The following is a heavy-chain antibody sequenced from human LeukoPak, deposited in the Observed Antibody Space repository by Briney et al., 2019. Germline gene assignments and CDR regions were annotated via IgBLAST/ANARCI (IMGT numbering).Heavy chain of an antibody. CDR2: IYSGGST. Sequence: PGGSLRLSCAASGFTFSSYAMSWVRQAPGKGLEWVSVIYSGGSTYYADSVKGRFTISRDNSKNTLYLQMNSLRAEDTAVYYCARDAPMVRGVPDHFDYWGQGTLVTVSS. V-gene: IGHV3-66*02. J-gene: IGHJ4*02. CDR3: ARDAPMVRGVPDHFDY. CDR1: GFTFSSYA. D-gene: IGHD3-10*01.